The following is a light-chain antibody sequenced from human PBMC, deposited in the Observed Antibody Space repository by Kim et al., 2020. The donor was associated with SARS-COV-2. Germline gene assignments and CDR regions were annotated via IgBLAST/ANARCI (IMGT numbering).Light chain of an antibody. J-gene: IGLJ3*02. CDR1: SGHSSYI. CDR3: ETWDSRGV. Sequence: GSSVKLTCTLSSGHSSYIIAWHQQQPGKAPRYLMKVEGSGTYNKGSGVPDRFSGSSSGADRYLTISNLQSEDEADYYCETWDSRGVFGGGTKLTVL. CDR2: VEGSGTY. V-gene: IGLV4-60*03.